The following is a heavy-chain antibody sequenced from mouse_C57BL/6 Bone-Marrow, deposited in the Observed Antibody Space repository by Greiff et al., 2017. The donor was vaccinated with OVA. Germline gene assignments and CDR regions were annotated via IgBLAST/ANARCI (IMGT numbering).Heavy chain of an antibody. V-gene: IGHV1-34*01. Sequence: EVQLVESGPELVKPGASVKMSCKASGYTFTDYYMHWVKQSHGKSLEFIVYLYPHNVCPAYNQTFKGKATLTVDKSSSTAYMELRSLTSEDSAVYYCARPVYYGSSLFAYWGQGTLVTVSA. J-gene: IGHJ3*01. D-gene: IGHD1-1*01. CDR2: LYPHNVCP. CDR1: GYTFTDYY. CDR3: ARPVYYGSSLFAY.